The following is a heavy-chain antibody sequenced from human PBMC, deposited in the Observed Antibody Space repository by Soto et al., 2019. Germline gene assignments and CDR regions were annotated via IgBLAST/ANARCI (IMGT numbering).Heavy chain of an antibody. J-gene: IGHJ4*02. CDR1: GGSISSSSYY. D-gene: IGHD3-10*01. Sequence: SETLSLTCTVSGGSISSSSYYWGWIRQPPGKGLEWIGSIYYSGSTYYNPSLKSRVTISVDTSKNQFSLKLSSVTAADTAVYYCARGARVLLWFGELLRSFDYCGQGTLVPVSS. CDR3: ARGARVLLWFGELLRSFDY. V-gene: IGHV4-39*07. CDR2: IYYSGST.